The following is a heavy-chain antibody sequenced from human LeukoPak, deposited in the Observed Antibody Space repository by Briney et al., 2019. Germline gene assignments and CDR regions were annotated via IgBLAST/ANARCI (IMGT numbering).Heavy chain of an antibody. V-gene: IGHV4-4*07. Sequence: SETLSLTCTVSGASISAFHWTWFRQPAGKGLEWIGLIYSSGSTLFNPSLKSRVAMSVDLTKNQLPLKLTPVTAADTAMYYCARKDGDYWGRGTLVTVSS. CDR2: IYSSGST. CDR3: ARKDGDY. CDR1: GASISAFH. J-gene: IGHJ4*02.